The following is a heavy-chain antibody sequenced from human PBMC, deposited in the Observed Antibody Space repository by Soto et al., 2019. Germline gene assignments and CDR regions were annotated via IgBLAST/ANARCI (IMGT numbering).Heavy chain of an antibody. CDR1: GFTFSNNG. J-gene: IGHJ4*02. D-gene: IGHD2-15*01. Sequence: QVQLVESGGGVVQPGRSLRLSCVASGFTFSNNGIHWVRQAPGKGLEWVAVISSDGSKKYYADSVKGRFTISRDNSKNTLYLQMNSLRAEDTAVYYSPMDLYAGSSRFDYWGQGTLVTVSS. CDR3: PMDLYAGSSRFDY. V-gene: IGHV3-30*03. CDR2: ISSDGSKK.